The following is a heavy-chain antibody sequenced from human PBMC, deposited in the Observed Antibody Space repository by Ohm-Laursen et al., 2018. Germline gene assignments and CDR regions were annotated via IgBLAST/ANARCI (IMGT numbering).Heavy chain of an antibody. J-gene: IGHJ4*02. CDR2: IIPILGIA. V-gene: IGHV1-69*04. D-gene: IGHD3-10*01. Sequence: SVKVSCKASGGTFSSYAISWVRQAPGQGLEWMGRIIPILGIANYAQKFQGRVTITADKSTSTAYMELSSLRSEDTAVYYCARTRGSEYYFDYWGQGTLVTVSS. CDR3: ARTRGSEYYFDY. CDR1: GGTFSSYA.